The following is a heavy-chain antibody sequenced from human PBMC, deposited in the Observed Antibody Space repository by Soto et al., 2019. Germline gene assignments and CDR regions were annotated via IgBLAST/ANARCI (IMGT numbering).Heavy chain of an antibody. J-gene: IGHJ4*02. CDR2: ISSSGSTI. Sequence: EVQLVESGGGLVQPGGSLRLSCAASGFTFSSYEMNWVRQAPGKGLEWVSYISSSGSTIYYADSVKGRFTISRDNAKKSLYLQMNSLRAEDRAVYYCAGGQYSRGGGYFDYWGQETLVTVSS. CDR3: AGGQYSRGGGYFDY. D-gene: IGHD6-13*01. CDR1: GFTFSSYE. V-gene: IGHV3-48*03.